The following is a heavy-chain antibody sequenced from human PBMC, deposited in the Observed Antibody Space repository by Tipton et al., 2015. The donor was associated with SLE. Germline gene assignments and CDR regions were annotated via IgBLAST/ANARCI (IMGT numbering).Heavy chain of an antibody. CDR1: GGSISSSSYY. J-gene: IGHJ4*02. CDR3: ARQVVYDTSGYYYFDS. V-gene: IGHV4-39*01. CDR2: IYYSGST. Sequence: TLSLTCTVSGGSISSSSYYWGWIRQPPGKGLEWIGSIYYSGSTFYNPSLKSRVTISVDTSKSQFSLRLNSVTAADTAVYYCARQVVYDTSGYYYFDSWGQGTLVTVSS. D-gene: IGHD3-22*01.